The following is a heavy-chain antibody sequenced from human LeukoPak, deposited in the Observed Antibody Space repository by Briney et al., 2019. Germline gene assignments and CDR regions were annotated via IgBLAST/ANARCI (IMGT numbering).Heavy chain of an antibody. D-gene: IGHD6-6*01. CDR2: INPNSGGT. CDR3: AKSYSSSSPDDY. V-gene: IGHV1-2*02. CDR1: GYTFTGYY. Sequence: ASVKVSCKASGYTFTGYYMHWVRQAPGQGLEWMGWINPNSGGTNCAQKFQGRVTMTRDTSISTAYMELSRLRSDDTAVYYCAKSYSSSSPDDYWGQGTLVTVSS. J-gene: IGHJ4*02.